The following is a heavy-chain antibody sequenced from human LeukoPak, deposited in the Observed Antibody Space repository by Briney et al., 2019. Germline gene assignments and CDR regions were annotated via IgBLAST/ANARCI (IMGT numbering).Heavy chain of an antibody. J-gene: IGHJ4*02. CDR3: ARGGIVVVVAATCFDY. D-gene: IGHD2-15*01. Sequence: PSETLSLTCAVYGGSFSGYYWSWIRQPPGKGLEWIGEINHSGSTNYNPSLKSRVTISVDTSKNQFSLKLSSVTAADTAVYYCARGGIVVVVAATCFDYWGQGTLVTVSS. CDR1: GGSFSGYY. CDR2: INHSGST. V-gene: IGHV4-34*01.